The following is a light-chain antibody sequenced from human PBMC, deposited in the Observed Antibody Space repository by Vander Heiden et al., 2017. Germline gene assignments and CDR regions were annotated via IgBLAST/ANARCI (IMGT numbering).Light chain of an antibody. CDR1: QSISSY. J-gene: IGKJ4*01. CDR3: QQSYSTPELT. V-gene: IGKV1-39*01. CDR2: AAS. Sequence: DIQMTQSPSSLSASVGDRVTITCRASQSISSYLNWYQQKPGKAPKLLIYAASSLQSGVPSRFSGSGSGTEFTLTSSSLQPEDFATYYCQQSYSTPELTFGGGTKVEIK.